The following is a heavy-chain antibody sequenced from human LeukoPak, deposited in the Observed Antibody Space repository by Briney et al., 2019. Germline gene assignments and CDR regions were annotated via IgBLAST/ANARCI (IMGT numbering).Heavy chain of an antibody. CDR2: INYSGST. V-gene: IGHV4-39*01. CDR1: GGSIRSSSYY. Sequence: SETLSLTCTGSGGSIRSSSYYWGWIRQAPGKGLEWIGSINYSGSTYYNPSLKSRVTISVDTSKNQFSLKLSSVTAADTAVYYCARRPQSYIDVWGKGTTVTVSS. J-gene: IGHJ6*03. CDR3: ARRPQSYIDV.